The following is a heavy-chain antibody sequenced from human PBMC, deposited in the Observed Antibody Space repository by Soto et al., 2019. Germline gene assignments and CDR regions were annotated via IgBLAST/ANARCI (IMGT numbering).Heavy chain of an antibody. J-gene: IGHJ6*02. D-gene: IGHD3-3*02. CDR1: GGAISSYY. CDR2: VFSSGST. CDR3: ARVAFSYFGMDV. V-gene: IGHV4-4*07. Sequence: PSGTLSLTCSVPGGAISSYYWSWVRQPAGKGLEWIGRVFSSGSTNYNASLKSRVTMSIDTSKNAVSLTLRSVTAADTGVYYCARVAFSYFGMDVWGPGTTVTVSS.